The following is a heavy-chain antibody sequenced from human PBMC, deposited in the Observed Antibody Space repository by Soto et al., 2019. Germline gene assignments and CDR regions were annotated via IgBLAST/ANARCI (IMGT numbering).Heavy chain of an antibody. V-gene: IGHV3-33*01. J-gene: IGHJ5*02. CDR3: ARGGLEGAAASSSDP. CDR2: IWYDGSNK. D-gene: IGHD6-13*01. Sequence: PGGSLRLSCAASGFTFSSYGMHWVRQAPGKGLEWVAVIWYDGSNKYYADSVKGRFTISRDNSKNTLYLQMNSLRAEDTAVYYCARGGLEGAAASSSDPWGQGPLVTLSS. CDR1: GFTFSSYG.